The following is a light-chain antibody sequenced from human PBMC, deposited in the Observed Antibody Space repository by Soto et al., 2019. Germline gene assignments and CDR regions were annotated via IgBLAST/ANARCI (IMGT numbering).Light chain of an antibody. CDR3: QQYNGLPTWT. V-gene: IGKV1-5*03. J-gene: IGKJ1*01. CDR2: KAS. Sequence: DLQMTQSPSTLSASVGDRVTITCRASQNINIWLAWYQQKPGTAPKLLIYKASTLESGVPSRFSGNGSGTGFTLTISSLQPDDSATYYCQQYNGLPTWTFGQGTKVEMK. CDR1: QNINIW.